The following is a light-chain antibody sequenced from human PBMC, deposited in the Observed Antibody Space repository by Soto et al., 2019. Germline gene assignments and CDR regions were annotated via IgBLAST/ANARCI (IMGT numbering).Light chain of an antibody. V-gene: IGKV3-15*01. J-gene: IGKJ4*01. Sequence: EVVMTQSPATLSVSPGERATLSCRASQSVDSRLAWYQQKPGQPPRLLIYGASTRATGIPASFSGSGSETEFTLNISSLQSEDFAVYYCQQYSSLPLTFGGGTKVEI. CDR3: QQYSSLPLT. CDR2: GAS. CDR1: QSVDSR.